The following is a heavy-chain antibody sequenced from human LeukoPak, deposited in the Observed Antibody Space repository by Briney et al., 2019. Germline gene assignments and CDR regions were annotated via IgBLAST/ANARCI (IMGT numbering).Heavy chain of an antibody. CDR3: AKGQRFYGEYYFDY. CDR1: GFTFSDYY. V-gene: IGHV3-11*01. CDR2: ISSSGSTI. D-gene: IGHD4-17*01. J-gene: IGHJ4*02. Sequence: MSGGSLRLSCAASGFTFSDYYMSWIRQAPGKGLEWVSYISSSGSTIYYAGSVKGRFTISRDNAKNSLYLQMNSLRAEDTAVYYCAKGQRFYGEYYFDYWGQGTLVTVSS.